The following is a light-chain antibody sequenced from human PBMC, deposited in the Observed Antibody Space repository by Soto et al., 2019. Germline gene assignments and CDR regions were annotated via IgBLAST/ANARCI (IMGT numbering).Light chain of an antibody. CDR1: NIGSKS. Sequence: SYELTQPPSVSVAPGKTAKITCGGNNIGSKSVHWYQQKPGQAPVLVIYYDSARPSGIPERFSGSNSGNTATLTISRVEAGDEADYYCQLWDSSSDHVVFGGGTNLTVL. J-gene: IGLJ2*01. CDR3: QLWDSSSDHVV. CDR2: YDS. V-gene: IGLV3-21*04.